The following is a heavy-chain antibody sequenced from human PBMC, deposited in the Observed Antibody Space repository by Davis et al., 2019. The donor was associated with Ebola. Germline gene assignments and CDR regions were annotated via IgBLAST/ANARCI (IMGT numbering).Heavy chain of an antibody. CDR3: ARAVWGKGYYYGMDV. V-gene: IGHV4-39*07. CDR2: IYYSGST. J-gene: IGHJ6*02. Sequence: MPSETLSLTCTVSGGSISSSSYYWGWIRQPPGKGLEWIGSIYYSGSTNYNPSLKSRVTISVDTSKNQFSLKLSSVTAADTAVYYCARAVWGKGYYYGMDVWGQGTTVTVSS. D-gene: IGHD1-26*01. CDR1: GGSISSSSYY.